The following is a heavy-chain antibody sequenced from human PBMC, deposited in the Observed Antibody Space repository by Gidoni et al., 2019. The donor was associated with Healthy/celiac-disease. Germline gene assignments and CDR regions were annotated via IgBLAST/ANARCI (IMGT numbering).Heavy chain of an antibody. Sequence: EVQLVESGGGLVQPGRSLRLSCAASGFTFDDYAMHWVRQAPGKGLEWVSGISWNSGSIGYADSVKGRFTISRDNAKNSLYLQMNSLRAEDTALYYCAKADDWGQGTLVTVSS. J-gene: IGHJ4*02. CDR1: GFTFDDYA. V-gene: IGHV3-9*01. CDR3: AKADD. CDR2: ISWNSGSI.